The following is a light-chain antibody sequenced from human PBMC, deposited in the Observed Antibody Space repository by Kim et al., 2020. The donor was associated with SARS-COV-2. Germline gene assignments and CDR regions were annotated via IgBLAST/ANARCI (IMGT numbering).Light chain of an antibody. CDR2: EVS. CDR3: CSSSSLRTLN. V-gene: IGLV2-23*02. Sequence: GQAIAISCTGSSWDIENYNFDSWDQQHPGKVAKIIIYEVSKRPSGISDRFSGSKSGNTASLTFSRLQPEDEADYYCCSSSSLRTLNFGGGTQLTV. CDR1: SWDIENYNF. J-gene: IGLJ2*01.